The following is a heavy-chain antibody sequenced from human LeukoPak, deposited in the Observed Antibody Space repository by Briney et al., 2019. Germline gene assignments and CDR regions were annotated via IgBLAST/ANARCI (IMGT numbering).Heavy chain of an antibody. CDR1: GFTFSSYA. V-gene: IGHV3-23*01. CDR2: ISGSGGTT. CDR3: AKDDSGSGYFPDY. D-gene: IGHD3-10*01. J-gene: IGHJ4*02. Sequence: GGSLRLSCAASGFTFSSYAMTWVRQAPGKGLEWVSAISGSGGTTYYAGSVKGRFTISRDNSKNTLYLQMNSLRAEDTAIYYCAKDDSGSGYFPDYWGQGTLVTVSS.